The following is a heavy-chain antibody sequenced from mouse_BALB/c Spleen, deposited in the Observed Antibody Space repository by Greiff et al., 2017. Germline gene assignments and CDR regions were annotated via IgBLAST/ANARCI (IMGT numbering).Heavy chain of an antibody. J-gene: IGHJ4*01. D-gene: IGHD2-1*01. CDR2: IDPANGNT. CDR1: GFNFKDTY. Sequence: VQLKQSGAELVKPGASVKLSCTASGFNFKDTYMHWVKQRPEQGLEWIGRIDPANGNTKYDPKFQGKATITADTSSNTAYLQLSSLTSEDTAVYYCARDLLSMDYWGQGTSVTVSS. V-gene: IGHV14-3*02. CDR3: ARDLLSMDY.